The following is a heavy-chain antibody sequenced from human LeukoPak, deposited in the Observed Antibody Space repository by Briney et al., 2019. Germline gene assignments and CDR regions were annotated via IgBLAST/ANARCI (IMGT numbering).Heavy chain of an antibody. V-gene: IGHV4-61*02. CDR3: AGDSGSYTANY. D-gene: IGHD1-26*01. CDR1: GGSISSGSYY. J-gene: IGHJ4*02. CDR2: IYTSGST. Sequence: SETLSLTCTVSGGSISSGSYYWSWIRQPAGKGLEWIGRIYTSGSTNYNPSLKSRVTISVDTSKNQFSLKLSSVSAADTAVYYCAGDSGSYTANYWGQGTLVTVSS.